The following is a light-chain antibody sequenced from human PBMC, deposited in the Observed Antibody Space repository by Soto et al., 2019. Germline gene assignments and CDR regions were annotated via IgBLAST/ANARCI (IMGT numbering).Light chain of an antibody. Sequence: EIVMTQSPATLSVSPGERATLSCRASQSVSSNLSWYQQKPGQAPRLLIYGAYTRATGIPARFSGSGSGTGINLTISVLQSEDFAVYYCQQYNNWPSLGQGTKLEIK. CDR2: GAY. CDR1: QSVSSN. V-gene: IGKV3-15*01. CDR3: QQYNNWPS. J-gene: IGKJ2*01.